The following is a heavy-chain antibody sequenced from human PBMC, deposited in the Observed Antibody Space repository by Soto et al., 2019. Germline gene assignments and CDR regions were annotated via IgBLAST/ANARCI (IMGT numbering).Heavy chain of an antibody. CDR1: GDTFSSYA. J-gene: IGHJ4*02. V-gene: IGHV1-69*06. D-gene: IGHD2-21*02. CDR2: IIPIFGTA. Sequence: SVKVSCKASGDTFSSYAISWVRQAPGQGLEWMGGIIPIFGTANYAQKFQGRVTITADKSTSTAYMELSSLRSEDTAVYYCARARCGGDCYTFDYWGQGTLVTVSS. CDR3: ARARCGGDCYTFDY.